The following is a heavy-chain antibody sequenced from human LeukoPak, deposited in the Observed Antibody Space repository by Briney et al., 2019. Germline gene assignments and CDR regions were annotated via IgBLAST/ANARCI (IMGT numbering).Heavy chain of an antibody. Sequence: SETLSLTCTVSRGSINDFYWSWIRQPPGKGLEFIAHIYYTGATDYNRSLQSRVSISVDTAKNQLSLRLNSVTAADTAVYYCARWNEGLDYWGQGTLVTVSS. CDR3: ARWNEGLDY. J-gene: IGHJ4*02. CDR1: RGSINDFY. V-gene: IGHV4-59*08. CDR2: IYYTGAT. D-gene: IGHD1-1*01.